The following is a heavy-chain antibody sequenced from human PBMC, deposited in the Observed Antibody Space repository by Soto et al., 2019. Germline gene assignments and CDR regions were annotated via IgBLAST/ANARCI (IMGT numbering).Heavy chain of an antibody. CDR2: IHYSGST. CDR1: GGSISSGDYY. Sequence: QVQLQESGPGLVKPSQTLSLTCTVSGGSISSGDYYWSWIRQPPGKGLEWIAYIHYSGSTYYNTPLKSRVTISVDPSKNQFSLKLSSVTAADTAVYYCARVDTARAGYGMDVWGQGTTVTVSS. CDR3: ARVDTARAGYGMDV. D-gene: IGHD5-18*01. V-gene: IGHV4-30-4*01. J-gene: IGHJ6*02.